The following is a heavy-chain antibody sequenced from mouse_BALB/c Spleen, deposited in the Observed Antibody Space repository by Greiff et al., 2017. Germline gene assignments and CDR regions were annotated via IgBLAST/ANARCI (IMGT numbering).Heavy chain of an antibody. D-gene: IGHD2-3*01. CDR1: GYTFTSYW. CDR2: INPSTGYT. J-gene: IGHJ4*01. V-gene: IGHV1-7*01. CDR3: ARWWLLKTAMDY. Sequence: VQLQQSGADLAKPGASVKMSCKASGYTFTSYWMHWVKQRPGQGLEWIGYINPSTGYTEYNQKFKDKATLTADKSSSTAYMQLSSLTSEDSAVYYCARWWLLKTAMDYWGQGTSVTVSA.